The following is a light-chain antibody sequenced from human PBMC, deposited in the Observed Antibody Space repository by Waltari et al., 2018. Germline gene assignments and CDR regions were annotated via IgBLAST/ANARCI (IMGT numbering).Light chain of an antibody. Sequence: QSALPQPASVSGSPGQSITISCTGTSSDVGPYNLFPWYQQPPGKGPKLMIYEVTKRPSGVSNRFSGSKSGNTASLTISGLQAEDEAEYYCCSYAGSKFYVFGTGTKVTVL. CDR3: CSYAGSKFYV. J-gene: IGLJ1*01. V-gene: IGLV2-23*02. CDR1: SSDVGPYNL. CDR2: EVT.